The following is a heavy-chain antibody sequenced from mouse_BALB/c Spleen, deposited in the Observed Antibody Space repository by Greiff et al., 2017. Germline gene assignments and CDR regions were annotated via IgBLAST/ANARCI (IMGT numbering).Heavy chain of an antibody. CDR1: GFTFSSFG. J-gene: IGHJ3*01. V-gene: IGHV5-17*02. D-gene: IGHD4-1*01. CDR2: ISSGSSTI. Sequence: EVMLVESGGGLVQPGGSRKLSCAASGFTFSSFGMHWVRQAPEKGLEWVAYISSGSSTIYYADTVKGRFTIARDNPKNTLFLQMTSLRSEDTAMYYCAREELRGGFAYWGQGTLVTVSA. CDR3: AREELRGGFAY.